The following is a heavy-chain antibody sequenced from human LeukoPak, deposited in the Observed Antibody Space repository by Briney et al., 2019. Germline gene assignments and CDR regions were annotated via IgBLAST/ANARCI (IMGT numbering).Heavy chain of an antibody. D-gene: IGHD4-11*01. V-gene: IGHV1-18*04. Sequence: ASVKVSCKASGYTFTSYGISGARQAPGQGLEWMGWISAYNGNTNYAQKLQGRVTMTTDTSTSTAYMELRSLRSDDTAVYYCARGRNSCTESRFVYWGQGTLVPVSS. CDR3: ARGRNSCTESRFVY. CDR2: ISAYNGNT. CDR1: GYTFTSYG. J-gene: IGHJ4*02.